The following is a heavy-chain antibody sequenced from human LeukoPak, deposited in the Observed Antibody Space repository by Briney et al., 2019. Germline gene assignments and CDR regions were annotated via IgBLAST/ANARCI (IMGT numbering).Heavy chain of an antibody. J-gene: IGHJ6*03. Sequence: SETLSLTCTVSGGSISSGSYYWSWIRQPAGKGLEWIGRIYTSGSTNYNPSLKSRVTISVDTSKNQFSLKLSSVTAADTAVYYCAREELQFGYYYYYMDVWGKGTTVTISS. V-gene: IGHV4-61*02. CDR1: GGSISSGSYY. CDR3: AREELQFGYYYYYMDV. CDR2: IYTSGST. D-gene: IGHD5-24*01.